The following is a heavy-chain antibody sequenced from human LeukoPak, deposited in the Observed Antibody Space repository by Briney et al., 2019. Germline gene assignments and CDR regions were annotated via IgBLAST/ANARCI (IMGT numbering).Heavy chain of an antibody. CDR2: ISGSGGNT. D-gene: IGHD5-24*01. J-gene: IGHJ4*02. CDR1: GFTFSNYA. Sequence: GGSLRLSCAASGFTFSNYAMSWVRQVPGKGLEWVSAISGSGGNTFYADSVKGRFTISRDNSKNTLYLRVNSLRAADTAIYYCAKVQEMDTILPPFHYWGQGTLVTVSS. CDR3: AKVQEMDTILPPFHY. V-gene: IGHV3-23*01.